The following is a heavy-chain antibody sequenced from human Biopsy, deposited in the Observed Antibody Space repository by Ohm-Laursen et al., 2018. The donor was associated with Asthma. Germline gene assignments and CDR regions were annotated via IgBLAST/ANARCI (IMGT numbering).Heavy chain of an antibody. CDR2: SNSVFGTT. V-gene: IGHV1-69*01. CDR1: GGTFNTYV. D-gene: IGHD2-2*01. Sequence: SSVKVSCKSLGGTFNTYVIGWVRQAPGQGLEWMGGSNSVFGTTTYPQKFQDRVTITADDFTSTVYMELSSLRSEDTAVYYCARKAGSCISRTCYSLDFWGQGTLVTVSS. J-gene: IGHJ4*02. CDR3: ARKAGSCISRTCYSLDF.